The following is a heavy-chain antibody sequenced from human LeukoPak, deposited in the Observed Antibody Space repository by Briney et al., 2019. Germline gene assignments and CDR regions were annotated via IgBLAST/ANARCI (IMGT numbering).Heavy chain of an antibody. CDR2: IYYSGST. V-gene: IGHV4-39*01. D-gene: IGHD5-12*01. CDR1: GGSISSSSYY. Sequence: SETLSLTCTVSGGSISSSSYYWGWIRQPPGKGLEWIGSIYYSGSTYYNPSLKSRVTISVDTSKNQFSLKLSSVTAADTAVYYCARRTIRGYDVSTFDYWGQGTLVTVSS. J-gene: IGHJ4*02. CDR3: ARRTIRGYDVSTFDY.